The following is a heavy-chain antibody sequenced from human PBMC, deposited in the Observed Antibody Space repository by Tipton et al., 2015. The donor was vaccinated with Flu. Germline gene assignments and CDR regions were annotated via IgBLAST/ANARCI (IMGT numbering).Heavy chain of an antibody. CDR1: GDSIGSDYY. D-gene: IGHD4-11*01. Sequence: TLSLTCSVSGDSIGSDYYWGWIRQPPGKGLEWLGNIHHSGITYYNSSLKSRVTISVDKSNNQFSLRLVSVTATDTAVYYCARRDYSNYVSEPKNWFDPWAREPSSPSPQ. CDR3: ARRDYSNYVSEPKNWFDP. V-gene: IGHV4-38-2*01. J-gene: IGHJ5*02. CDR2: IHHSGIT.